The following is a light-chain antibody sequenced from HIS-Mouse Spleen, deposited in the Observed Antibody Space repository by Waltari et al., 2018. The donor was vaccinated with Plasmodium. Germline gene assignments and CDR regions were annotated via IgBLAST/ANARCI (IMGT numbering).Light chain of an antibody. CDR1: STDVGSANL. J-gene: IGLJ3*02. CDR2: EGS. Sequence: QSALTHPAPVSGSPGQSTTISRTCPSTDVGSANLSSWYQQPPCKAPKLMIYEGSKRPSGVSNRFSGSKSGNTASLTISGLQAEDEADYYCCSYAGSSTFVFGGGTKLTVL. V-gene: IGLV2-23*03. CDR3: CSYAGSSTFV.